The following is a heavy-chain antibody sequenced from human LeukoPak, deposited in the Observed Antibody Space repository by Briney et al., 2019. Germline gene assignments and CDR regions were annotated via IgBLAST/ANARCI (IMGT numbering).Heavy chain of an antibody. J-gene: IGHJ4*02. D-gene: IGHD3-22*01. CDR3: ARQRYDSSGYYYVWAY. CDR2: IYPGDSDT. Sequence: GESLKISCKGSGYSFTSYWIGWVRQMPGKGPEWMGIIYPGDSDTRYSPSFQGQVTISADKSISTAYLQWSSLKASDTAMYYCARQRYDSSGYYYVWAYWGQGTLVTVSS. CDR1: GYSFTSYW. V-gene: IGHV5-51*01.